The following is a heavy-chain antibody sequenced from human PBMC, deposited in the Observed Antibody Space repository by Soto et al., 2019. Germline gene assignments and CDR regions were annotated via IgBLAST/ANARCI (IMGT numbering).Heavy chain of an antibody. Sequence: SVKVSCKASGGTFSSYAISWVRQAPGQGLEWMGGIIPIFGTANYAQKFQGRVTITADESTSTAYMELSSLRSEDTAVYYCARVATGTTNWFDPWGQGTLVTVSS. CDR1: GGTFSSYA. D-gene: IGHD1-1*01. V-gene: IGHV1-69*13. J-gene: IGHJ5*02. CDR3: ARVATGTTNWFDP. CDR2: IIPIFGTA.